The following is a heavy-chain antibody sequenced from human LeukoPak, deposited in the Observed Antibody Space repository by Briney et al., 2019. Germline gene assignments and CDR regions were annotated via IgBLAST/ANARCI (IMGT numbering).Heavy chain of an antibody. J-gene: IGHJ4*02. CDR3: ARLGYCSGGSCYGFDY. CDR2: IIPIFGTA. CDR1: GGTFSSYA. Sequence: GSSVKVSCKASGGTFSSYAISWVRQAPGQGLEWMGGIIPIFGTANYAQKFQGRVTITADESTSTAYMELSSLRSEDTAVYYCARLGYCSGGSCYGFDYWGQGTLVTVSS. V-gene: IGHV1-69*01. D-gene: IGHD2-15*01.